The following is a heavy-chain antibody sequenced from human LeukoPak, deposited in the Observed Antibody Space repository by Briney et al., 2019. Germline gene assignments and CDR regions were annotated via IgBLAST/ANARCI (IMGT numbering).Heavy chain of an antibody. CDR1: GFTFSNYW. D-gene: IGHD4-11*01. Sequence: GGSLRLSCAASGFTFSNYWMTWVRQAPGQGLEWVTNIKFDGSEKHYADSVKGRFTISRDNAKNSLSLQINSLRAEDTAAYYGATSRLQAAYDIWGQGTLVTVSS. V-gene: IGHV3-7*01. CDR2: IKFDGSEK. CDR3: ATSRLQAAYDI. J-gene: IGHJ3*02.